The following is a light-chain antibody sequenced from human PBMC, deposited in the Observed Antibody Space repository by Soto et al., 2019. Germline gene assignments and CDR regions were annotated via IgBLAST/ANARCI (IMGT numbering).Light chain of an antibody. V-gene: IGLV9-49*01. CDR2: VGTGGIVG. J-gene: IGLJ3*02. CDR1: SGNSNYK. Sequence: QAVVTQPPSASASLGASVTLTCTVNSGNSNYKVDWYQQRPGKGPRFVMRVGTGGIVGSKGDGIPARFSVLGSGLNRYLTIKNIQEEDESDYHCGADHGSGSNFVRVFGGGTKLTVL. CDR3: GADHGSGSNFVRV.